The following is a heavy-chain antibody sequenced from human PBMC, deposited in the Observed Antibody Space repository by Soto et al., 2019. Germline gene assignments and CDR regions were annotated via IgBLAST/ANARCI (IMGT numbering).Heavy chain of an antibody. V-gene: IGHV1-18*01. J-gene: IGHJ6*02. Sequence: ASVKVSCKASGYTFTSYGISWVRQAPGQGLEWMGWISAYNGNTDYAQKLQGRVTMTTDTSTSTAYMELRSLRSDDTAVYYCARDESKWLVKWDYYGMDVWGQGTTVTVSS. CDR1: GYTFTSYG. CDR3: ARDESKWLVKWDYYGMDV. CDR2: ISAYNGNT. D-gene: IGHD6-19*01.